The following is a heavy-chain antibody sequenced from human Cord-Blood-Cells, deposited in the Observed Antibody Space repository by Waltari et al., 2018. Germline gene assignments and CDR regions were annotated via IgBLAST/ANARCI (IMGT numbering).Heavy chain of an antibody. Sequence: EVQLVESGGGLVQPGGSLRLSCAASGFTFRSYAMHWVRQAPGKGLEYVSAISRNGGSTYYANSVKGRFTISRDNSKNTLYLQMGSLRAEDMAVYYCARGSGSLHAFDIWGQGTMVTVSS. CDR1: GFTFRSYA. CDR2: ISRNGGST. J-gene: IGHJ3*02. D-gene: IGHD3-10*01. V-gene: IGHV3-64*01. CDR3: ARGSGSLHAFDI.